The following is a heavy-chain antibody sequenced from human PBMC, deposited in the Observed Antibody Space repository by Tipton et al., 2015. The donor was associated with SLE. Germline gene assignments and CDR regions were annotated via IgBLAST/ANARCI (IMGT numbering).Heavy chain of an antibody. Sequence: SLRLSCAASGFTFDSYEMNWVRQAPGKGLEWLSYISSSGSTIHYADSVKGRFTISRDNAKSSLNLQMNSLRAEDTAVYYCARGGTYYDILAGLDYWGQGTLVTVSS. CDR3: ARGGTYYDILAGLDY. CDR2: ISSSGSTI. CDR1: GFTFDSYE. D-gene: IGHD3-9*01. J-gene: IGHJ4*02. V-gene: IGHV3-48*03.